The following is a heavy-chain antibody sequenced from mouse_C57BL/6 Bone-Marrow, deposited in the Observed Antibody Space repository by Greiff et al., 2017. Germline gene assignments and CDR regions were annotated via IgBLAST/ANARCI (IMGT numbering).Heavy chain of an antibody. Sequence: VQLQQSGPELVKPGASLKLSCKASGYTFTDYYMTWVNQSLGKSLEWIGDINPNNGGTGYNQKFKGKATLTVDKSSSTAYMELRSLTSEDSAVYYCAREDYYGSSYGYWGQGTTLTVSS. CDR3: AREDYYGSSYGY. CDR2: INPNNGGT. CDR1: GYTFTDYY. J-gene: IGHJ2*01. D-gene: IGHD1-1*01. V-gene: IGHV1-26*01.